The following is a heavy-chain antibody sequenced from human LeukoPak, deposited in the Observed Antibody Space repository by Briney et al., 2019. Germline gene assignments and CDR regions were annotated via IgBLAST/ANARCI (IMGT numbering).Heavy chain of an antibody. Sequence: SETLSLTCTVSGGSISSGDYYWSWIRQPPGKGLEWFGYIYYSGSTYYNPSLKSRVTISVDTSKNQFSLKLSSVTAADTAVYYCAGSLDYGGNPALDYWGQGTLVTVSS. V-gene: IGHV4-30-4*08. CDR2: IYYSGST. J-gene: IGHJ4*02. D-gene: IGHD4-23*01. CDR1: GGSISSGDYY. CDR3: AGSLDYGGNPALDY.